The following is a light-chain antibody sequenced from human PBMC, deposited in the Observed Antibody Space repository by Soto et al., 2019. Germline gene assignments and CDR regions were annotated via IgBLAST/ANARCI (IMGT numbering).Light chain of an antibody. CDR2: DVS. CDR1: SRYLCGYKY. Sequence: HSVLNKPSSVSGSPLQSVPISLTKTSRYLCGYKYVSWYQQHPGKAPKLMIYDVSNRPSGVSNRFSGSKSGNTASLTISGLQAEDEADYYCSSYTSRSTRVFGTGTKVTVL. V-gene: IGLV2-14*01. CDR3: SSYTSRSTRV. J-gene: IGLJ1*01.